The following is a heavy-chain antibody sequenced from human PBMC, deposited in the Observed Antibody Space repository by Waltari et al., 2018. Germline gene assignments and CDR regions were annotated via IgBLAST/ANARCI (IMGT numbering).Heavy chain of an antibody. D-gene: IGHD6-19*01. CDR1: GGSLSGYY. CDR2: THDSGIT. Sequence: QVQLQQWGAGLLKPSETLSLTCGVYGGSLSGYYWSWIRQPPGRGLEWIGETHDSGITTYHPSLKSRRSISMDMSKNQFSLRLSSVTAADTAAYYCTRAAAKAVAGTFWFDPWGQGTLVTVSS. J-gene: IGHJ5*02. V-gene: IGHV4-34*02. CDR3: TRAAAKAVAGTFWFDP.